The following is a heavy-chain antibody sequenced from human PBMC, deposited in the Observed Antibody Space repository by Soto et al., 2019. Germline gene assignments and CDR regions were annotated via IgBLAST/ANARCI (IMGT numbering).Heavy chain of an antibody. Sequence: EVQLVESGGGLIQPGGSLRLSCAASGFTVSSNYMSWVRQAPGKGLEWVSVMYSGGSTYYADSVKGRFTISRDNSKNTLYLQMNSLRAEDTAVYYCARTPWKYAESGVLAWLDYGMDVWGQGTTVTVSS. D-gene: IGHD3-3*01. CDR2: MYSGGST. CDR1: GFTVSSNY. CDR3: ARTPWKYAESGVLAWLDYGMDV. V-gene: IGHV3-53*01. J-gene: IGHJ6*02.